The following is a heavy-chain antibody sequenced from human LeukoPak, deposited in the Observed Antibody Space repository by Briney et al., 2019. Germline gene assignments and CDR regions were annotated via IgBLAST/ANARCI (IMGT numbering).Heavy chain of an antibody. CDR3: ASGGPYGRGFDY. Sequence: PGRSLRLSCAASGFTFTDYAIHWVRQAPGQGLEWVAVISSDGRNKYYADSVKGRSTISRDNSKNTLYLQMNSLRAEDTAVYYCASGGPYGRGFDYWGQGTLVTVSS. J-gene: IGHJ4*02. D-gene: IGHD4-17*01. V-gene: IGHV3-30*04. CDR1: GFTFTDYA. CDR2: ISSDGRNK.